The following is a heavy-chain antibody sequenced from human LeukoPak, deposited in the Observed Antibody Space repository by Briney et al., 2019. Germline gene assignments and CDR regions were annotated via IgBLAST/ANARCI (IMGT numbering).Heavy chain of an antibody. V-gene: IGHV4-61*02. J-gene: IGHJ6*03. CDR2: IYTSGST. CDR1: GCSISSGSYY. Sequence: SETLSLTCTVSGCSISSGSYYWSWIRQPAGKGLEWIGRIYTSGSTNYNPSLKSRVTISVDTSKNQFSLKLSSVTAADTAVYYCARVCIVVVPAAQYYYYYMDVWGKGTTVTISS. CDR3: ARVCIVVVPAAQYYYYYMDV. D-gene: IGHD2-2*01.